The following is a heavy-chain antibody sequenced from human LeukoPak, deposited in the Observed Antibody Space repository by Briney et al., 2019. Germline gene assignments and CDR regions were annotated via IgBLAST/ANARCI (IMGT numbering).Heavy chain of an antibody. V-gene: IGHV3-74*01. CDR1: GFTFRTSF. CDR3: ARALYDYKHDSGPAY. CDR2: IKSYGRYI. Sequence: PGGFLRLSCAPSGFTFRTSFMHSVPQAPGKGLMWVSRIKSYGRYIGYADSVKARFTVCRDNDKNALYLQKNSLRAEDTAVYYCARALYDYKHDSGPAYWGRGTLVSVS. J-gene: IGHJ4*02. D-gene: IGHD5-12*01.